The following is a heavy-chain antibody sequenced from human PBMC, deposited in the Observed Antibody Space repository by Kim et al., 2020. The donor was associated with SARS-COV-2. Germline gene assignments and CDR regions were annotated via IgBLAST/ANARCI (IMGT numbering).Heavy chain of an antibody. CDR1: GGSISSSNW. J-gene: IGHJ4*02. CDR2: IYHSGST. D-gene: IGHD3-10*01. V-gene: IGHV4-4*02. CDR3: ARVTSAGVQGVIKTGDY. Sequence: SETLSLTCAVSGGSISSSNWWSWVRQPPGKGLEWIGEIYHSGSTNYNPSLKSRVTISVDKPKNQFSLKLSSVTAADTAVYYCARVTSAGVQGVIKTGDYWGQGTLVTVSS.